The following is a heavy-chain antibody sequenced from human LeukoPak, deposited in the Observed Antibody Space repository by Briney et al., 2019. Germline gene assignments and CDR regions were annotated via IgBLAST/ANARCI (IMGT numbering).Heavy chain of an antibody. Sequence: SQTLSLTCTVSGGSISSGGYYWSWIRQPPGKGLEWIGYIYHSGSTYYNPSLKSRVTISVDRSKNQFSLKLSSVTAADTAVYYCARHLVNYYDSSGPFDYWGQGTLVTVSS. CDR3: ARHLVNYYDSSGPFDY. J-gene: IGHJ4*02. CDR2: IYHSGST. V-gene: IGHV4-30-2*01. CDR1: GGSISSGGYY. D-gene: IGHD3-22*01.